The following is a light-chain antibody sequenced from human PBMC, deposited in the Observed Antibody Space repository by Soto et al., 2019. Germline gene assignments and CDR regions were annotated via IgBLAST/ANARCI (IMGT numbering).Light chain of an antibody. CDR2: EVT. Sequence: QSALTQPASVSGSPGQSITISCTGTSGDIGSYNRVSWYQQHPGKAPKLIIYEVTDRPSGVSNRFSGSKSGNTASLTISGLQAEDEAEYYCSSYTNINTSACGFGTGTKVTGL. CDR1: SGDIGSYNR. CDR3: SSYTNINTSACG. J-gene: IGLJ1*01. V-gene: IGLV2-14*01.